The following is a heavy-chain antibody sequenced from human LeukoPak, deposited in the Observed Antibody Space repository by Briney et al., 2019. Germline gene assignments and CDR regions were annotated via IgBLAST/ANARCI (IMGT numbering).Heavy chain of an antibody. CDR1: GFIFSSYA. CDR2: ISGSGGST. V-gene: IGHV3-23*01. CDR3: AKDYSGYDSPK. J-gene: IGHJ4*02. Sequence: GGSLRLSCAASGFIFSSYAMSWVRQAPGKGLEWVSAISGSGGSTYYADSVKGRFTISRDNSKNTLYLQMNSLRAEDTAVYYCAKDYSGYDSPKWGQGTLVTVSS. D-gene: IGHD5-12*01.